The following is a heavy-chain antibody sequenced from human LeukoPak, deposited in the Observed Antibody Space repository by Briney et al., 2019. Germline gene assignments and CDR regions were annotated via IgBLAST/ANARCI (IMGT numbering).Heavy chain of an antibody. J-gene: IGHJ4*02. CDR3: AKFAGGFKIHYFFDY. CDR2: TSGGGG. Sequence: GGPRRLSCAASGFTFSTYAMSWVRQAPGKGLEWVSGTSGGGGDYADSVKGRFTISRDNSKNTLYLQMNSLRAEDTAIYYCAKFAGGFKIHYFFDYWGQGTLVTVSS. D-gene: IGHD1-1*01. V-gene: IGHV3-23*01. CDR1: GFTFSTYA.